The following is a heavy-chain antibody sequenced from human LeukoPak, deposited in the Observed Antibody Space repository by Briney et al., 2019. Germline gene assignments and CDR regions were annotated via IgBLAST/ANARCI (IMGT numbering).Heavy chain of an antibody. CDR3: AASITIFGGYGMDV. Sequence: SQTLSLTCTVSGGSISSGGYYWSWIRQHPGKGLEWIGYIYYSGSTYCNPSLKSRVTISVDTSKNQFSLKLSSVTAADTAVYYCAASITIFGGYGMDVWGQGTTVTVSS. J-gene: IGHJ6*02. V-gene: IGHV4-31*08. CDR1: GGSISSGGYY. CDR2: IYYSGST. D-gene: IGHD3-3*01.